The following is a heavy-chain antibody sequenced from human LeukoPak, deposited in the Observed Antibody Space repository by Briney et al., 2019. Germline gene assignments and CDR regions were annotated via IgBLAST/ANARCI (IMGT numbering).Heavy chain of an antibody. J-gene: IGHJ6*02. CDR2: IYYSGST. V-gene: IGHV4-39*01. Sequence: KPSETLSLTCTVSGGSISSSSYYWGWIRQPPGKGMVWIGSIYYSGSTYYNPSLKSRVTISVDTSKNQFSLKLSSVTAADTAVYYCARGLEGYYDSSGYPPGTVSYGMDVWGQGTTVTVPS. D-gene: IGHD3-22*01. CDR1: GGSISSSSYY. CDR3: ARGLEGYYDSSGYPPGTVSYGMDV.